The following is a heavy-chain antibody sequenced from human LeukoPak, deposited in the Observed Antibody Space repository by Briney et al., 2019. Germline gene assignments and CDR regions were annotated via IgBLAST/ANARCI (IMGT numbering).Heavy chain of an antibody. Sequence: PGRPLSPSCTASGSTFGDYAMSGVRQAPGKGLEWVGFIRSKAYGGATEYAASVKGRFTISRDDSKSIAYLQVNSLKTEDTAVYYCTRDRYYYDSSGYCGFDSWGQGTLVTVSS. D-gene: IGHD3-22*01. CDR3: TRDRYYYDSSGYCGFDS. J-gene: IGHJ4*02. CDR1: GSTFGDYA. V-gene: IGHV3-49*04. CDR2: IRSKAYGGAT.